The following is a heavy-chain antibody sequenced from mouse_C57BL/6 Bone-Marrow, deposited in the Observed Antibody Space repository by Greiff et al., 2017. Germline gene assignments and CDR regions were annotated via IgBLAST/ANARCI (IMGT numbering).Heavy chain of an antibody. D-gene: IGHD1-1*01. J-gene: IGHJ1*03. CDR1: GFTFSSYG. V-gene: IGHV5-6*01. Sequence: EVHLVESGGDLVKPGGSLKLSCAASGFTFSSYGMSWVRQTPDKRLEWVATISSGGSYTYYPDSVKGRFTISRDNAKNTLYLQMSSLKSEDTAMXYCARHYYGSSHWYFDVWGTGTTVTVSS. CDR3: ARHYYGSSHWYFDV. CDR2: ISSGGSYT.